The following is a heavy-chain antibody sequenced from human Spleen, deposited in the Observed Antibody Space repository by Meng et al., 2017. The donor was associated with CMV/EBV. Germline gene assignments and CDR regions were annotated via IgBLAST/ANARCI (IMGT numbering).Heavy chain of an antibody. D-gene: IGHD1-26*01. CDR1: FSNYI. Sequence: FSNYIVSWGRQAPGQGLEWIGGIISVSDSTTYAQKFQGRVTITTADSMTTAYMELTGLRSDDTAVYYCARDRGEIVGTTFYQNYFDLWGQGTLVTVSS. J-gene: IGHJ5*02. CDR2: IISVSDST. V-gene: IGHV1-69*05. CDR3: ARDRGEIVGTTFYQNYFDL.